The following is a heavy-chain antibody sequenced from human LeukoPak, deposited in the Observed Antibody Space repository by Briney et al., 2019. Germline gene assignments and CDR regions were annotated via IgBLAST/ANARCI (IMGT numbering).Heavy chain of an antibody. D-gene: IGHD6-19*01. J-gene: IGHJ4*02. CDR2: IYHNGST. V-gene: IGHV4-59*01. Sequence: PSETLSLTCTVSGGSISSYYWSWIRQPPGKGLEWIGYIYHNGSTNYNPSLKSRVTISVDTSKNQFSLKLSSVTAADTAVYYCARVGSSGWYSLYYFDYWGQGTLVTVSS. CDR1: GGSISSYY. CDR3: ARVGSSGWYSLYYFDY.